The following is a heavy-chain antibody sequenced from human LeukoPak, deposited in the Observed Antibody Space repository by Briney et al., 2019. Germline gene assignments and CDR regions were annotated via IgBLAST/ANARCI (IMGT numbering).Heavy chain of an antibody. CDR2: IRYDGSNK. J-gene: IGHJ3*02. Sequence: PGGSLRLSCAASGFTFSSYGMHWVRQAPGKGLEWVAFIRYDGSNKYYADSVKGRFTISRDNSKNTLYLQMNSLRAEDTAVYYCAKDGYSSSWYPLDAFDIWGQGTMVTVSS. CDR3: AKDGYSSSWYPLDAFDI. V-gene: IGHV3-30*02. CDR1: GFTFSSYG. D-gene: IGHD6-13*01.